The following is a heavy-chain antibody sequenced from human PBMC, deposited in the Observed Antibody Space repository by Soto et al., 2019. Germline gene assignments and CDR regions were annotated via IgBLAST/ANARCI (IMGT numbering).Heavy chain of an antibody. J-gene: IGHJ4*02. CDR3: ARGWLEIPYFDY. V-gene: IGHV4-59*01. CDR2: VYYSGST. D-gene: IGHD5-12*01. Sequence: SETLSLTCTVSGGSISSYYWSWIRQPPGKGLEWIGYVYYSGSTNYNPSLKSRVTISVDTSKNQFSLKLSSVTAADTAVYYCARGWLEIPYFDYWGQGTLVTVSS. CDR1: GGSISSYY.